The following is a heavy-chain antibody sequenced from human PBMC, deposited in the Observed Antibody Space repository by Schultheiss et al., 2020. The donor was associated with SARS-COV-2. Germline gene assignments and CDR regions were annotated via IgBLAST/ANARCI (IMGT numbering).Heavy chain of an antibody. CDR3: AKPLGYYYDSSGYSE. D-gene: IGHD3-22*01. CDR2: ISYDGSNK. J-gene: IGHJ4*02. V-gene: IGHV3-30*18. CDR1: GFTFSSYG. Sequence: GGSLRLSCAASGFTFSSYGMHWVRQAPGKGLEWVAVISYDGSNKYYADSVKGRFTISRDNSKNTLYLQMNSLRAEDTAVYYCAKPLGYYYDSSGYSEWGQGTLVTVSS.